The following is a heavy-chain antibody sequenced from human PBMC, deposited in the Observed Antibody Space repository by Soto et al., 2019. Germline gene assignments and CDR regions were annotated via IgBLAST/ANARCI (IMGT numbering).Heavy chain of an antibody. J-gene: IGHJ2*01. V-gene: IGHV4-59*01. Sequence: ETLSLTCTVSGGSISSYYWSWIRQPPGKGLEWIGYLYYSGSTNYNPSLKSRVTISVDTSKNQFSLKLNSVTAADTAVYYCARSSSTWYEGPWAFDLWGRGTLVTVSS. CDR1: GGSISSYY. D-gene: IGHD6-13*01. CDR2: LYYSGST. CDR3: ARSSSTWYEGPWAFDL.